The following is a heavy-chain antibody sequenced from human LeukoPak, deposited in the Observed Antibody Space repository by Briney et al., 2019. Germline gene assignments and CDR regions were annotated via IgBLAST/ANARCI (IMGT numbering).Heavy chain of an antibody. Sequence: SETLSLTCTVSGGSISSNYWSWIRQPAGKGLELIGRIYASGSTNYNPSLKSRVTMSVDTSENQFSLKLSSVTAADTAVYYCARSRCYNCAFDFWGQGTMVTVSS. D-gene: IGHD2-2*02. V-gene: IGHV4-4*07. CDR1: GGSISSNY. CDR3: ARSRCYNCAFDF. CDR2: IYASGST. J-gene: IGHJ3*01.